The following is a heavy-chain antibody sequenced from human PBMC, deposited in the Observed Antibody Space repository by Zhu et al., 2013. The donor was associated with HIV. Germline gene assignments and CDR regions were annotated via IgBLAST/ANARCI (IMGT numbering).Heavy chain of an antibody. J-gene: IGHJ6*03. CDR2: INPNSGGT. V-gene: IGHV1-2*06. CDR3: ARAWAYASGREGYYYMDV. CDR1: GYTFTAYY. Sequence: QVQLMQSGADLKKPGDSVTVSCQTSGYTFTAYYVNWVRQAPGQGPEWIGRINPNSGGTNYAQKFQGRVTMTRDTSISTVYIDLSRLRSDDTAVYFCARAWAYASGREGYYYMDVWGKGTTVTVSS. D-gene: IGHD2-2*01.